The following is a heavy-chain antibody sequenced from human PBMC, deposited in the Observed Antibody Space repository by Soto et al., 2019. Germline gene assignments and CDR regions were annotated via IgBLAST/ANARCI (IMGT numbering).Heavy chain of an antibody. CDR3: AREGGESSDGLYYFDS. V-gene: IGHV4-30-4*01. CDR1: GGSTSSDNY. J-gene: IGHJ4*02. Sequence: PSETLSLTCTVSGGSTSSDNYWSWIRQPPGKGLEWIGHIYYSGNTDYNPSLKSRLAISIDTSKNQFSLKLSSVTAADTAVYFCAREGGESSDGLYYFDSWGQGTLVTVSS. D-gene: IGHD3-16*01. CDR2: IYYSGNT.